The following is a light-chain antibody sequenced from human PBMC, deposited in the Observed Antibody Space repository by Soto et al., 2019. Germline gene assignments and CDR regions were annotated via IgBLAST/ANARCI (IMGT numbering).Light chain of an antibody. CDR3: QQYGSSPWT. Sequence: EIVFTQSPGTLSLSPGERATLSCRASQSVSSSCLAWYQQKPGQAPRLLIYGASSRATGIPDRFSGSGSGTDFTLTISRLEPEDFAVYYCQQYGSSPWTFGQGTKVDIK. CDR1: QSVSSSC. J-gene: IGKJ1*01. CDR2: GAS. V-gene: IGKV3-20*01.